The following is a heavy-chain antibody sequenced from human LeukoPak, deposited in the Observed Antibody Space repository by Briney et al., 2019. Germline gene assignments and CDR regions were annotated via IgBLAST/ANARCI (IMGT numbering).Heavy chain of an antibody. CDR1: GGTFSSYA. CDR2: IIPILGIA. V-gene: IGHV1-69*04. D-gene: IGHD3-10*01. J-gene: IGHJ4*02. Sequence: GASVKVSCKASGGTFSSYAISWVRQAPGQGLEWMGRIIPILGIANYAQKFQGRVTITADKSTSTAYMELSSLRSEDTAVYYCAREFPGDRAPLQTFDYWGQGTLVTVSS. CDR3: AREFPGDRAPLQTFDY.